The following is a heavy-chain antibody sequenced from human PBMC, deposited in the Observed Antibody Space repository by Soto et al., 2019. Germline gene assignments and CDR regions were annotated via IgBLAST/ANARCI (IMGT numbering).Heavy chain of an antibody. J-gene: IGHJ6*02. CDR1: GFTFSSYA. CDR2: ISYDGSNK. D-gene: IGHD3-9*01. V-gene: IGHV3-30-3*01. Sequence: GGSLRLSCAASGFTFSSYAMHWVRQAPGKGLEWVAVISYDGSNKYYADSVKGRFTISRDNSKNTLYLQMNSLRAEDTAVYYCARYLDILTGYYTPLGMDVWGQGTTVTVSS. CDR3: ARYLDILTGYYTPLGMDV.